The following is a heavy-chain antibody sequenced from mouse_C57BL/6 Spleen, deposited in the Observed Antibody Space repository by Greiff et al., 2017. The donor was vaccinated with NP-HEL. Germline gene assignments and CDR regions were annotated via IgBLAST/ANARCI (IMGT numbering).Heavy chain of an antibody. J-gene: IGHJ4*01. D-gene: IGHD2-5*01. CDR2: ISSGGSYT. Sequence: EVQVVESGGDLVKPGGSLKLSCAASGFTFSSYGMSWVRQTPDKRLEWVATISSGGSYTYYPDSVKGRFTISRDNAKNTLYLQMSSLKSEDTAMYYCARHAYSNYGEYYAMDYWGQGTSVTVSS. CDR3: ARHAYSNYGEYYAMDY. V-gene: IGHV5-6*01. CDR1: GFTFSSYG.